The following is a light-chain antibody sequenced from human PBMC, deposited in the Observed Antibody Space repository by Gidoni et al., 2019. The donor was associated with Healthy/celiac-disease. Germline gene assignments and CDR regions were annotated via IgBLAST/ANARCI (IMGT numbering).Light chain of an antibody. CDR2: AAS. CDR3: QNYNSAPRT. J-gene: IGKJ1*01. V-gene: IGKV1-27*01. CDR1: QGISND. Sequence: DIQMTQSPSSLSAYVGDRVNITCRASQGISNDLAWYQQKPGKVPKLLIYAASTLQSWFPSRFSGSGSVTDFTLTNSSLQPEDVATYYCQNYNSAPRTFGQGTKVEIK.